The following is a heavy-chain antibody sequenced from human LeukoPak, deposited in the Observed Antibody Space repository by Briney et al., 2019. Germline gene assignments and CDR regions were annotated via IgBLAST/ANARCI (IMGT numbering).Heavy chain of an antibody. D-gene: IGHD3-9*01. Sequence: GGSLRLSWAASGFTFSNYAMTWVRQAPGKGLEWVSGISGSGGRTAYADSVKARFTINRDPSKDTLYLQMNSLRAEDTAVYYCAKSPPETYYDILTGYFRLTAFDIWGQGTIVTVSS. CDR1: GFTFSNYA. V-gene: IGHV3-23*01. CDR3: AKSPPETYYDILTGYFRLTAFDI. J-gene: IGHJ3*02. CDR2: ISGSGGRT.